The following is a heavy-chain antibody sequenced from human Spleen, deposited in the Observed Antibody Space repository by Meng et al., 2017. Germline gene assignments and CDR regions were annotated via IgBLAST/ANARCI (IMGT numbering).Heavy chain of an antibody. CDR1: GGSISSYY. V-gene: IGHV4-59*01. Sequence: GSLRLSCTVSGGSISSYYWSWIRQPPGKGLEWIGYIYYSGSTNYNPSLKSRVTISVDTSKNQFSLKLSSVTAADTAVYYCARGGYDSSGYSPDYWGQGTLVTVSS. D-gene: IGHD3-22*01. CDR2: IYYSGST. CDR3: ARGGYDSSGYSPDY. J-gene: IGHJ4*02.